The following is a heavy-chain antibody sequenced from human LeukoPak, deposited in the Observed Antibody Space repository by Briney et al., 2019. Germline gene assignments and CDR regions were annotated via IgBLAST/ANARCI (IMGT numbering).Heavy chain of an antibody. V-gene: IGHV3-48*02. D-gene: IGHD6-19*01. CDR1: GFTFSSYS. CDR2: ISSSSSTI. J-gene: IGHJ4*02. Sequence: PGGSLRLSCAASGFTFSSYSMNWVRQAPGKGLEWVSYISSSSSTIYYADSVKGRFTTSRDNAKNSLYLQMNSLRDEDTAVYYCARGSEYSSGWLSDYWGQGTLVTVSS. CDR3: ARGSEYSSGWLSDY.